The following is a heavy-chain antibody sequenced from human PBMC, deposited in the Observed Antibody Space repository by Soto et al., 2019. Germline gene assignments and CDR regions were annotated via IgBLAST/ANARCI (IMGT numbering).Heavy chain of an antibody. CDR3: AKDLTRVTTAPFDY. CDR2: ISYDGSNK. Sequence: PGGSLRLSCAASGFTFSSYGMHWVRQAPGKGLEWVAVISYDGSNKYYADSVKGRFTISRDNSKNTLYLQMNSLRAEDTAVYYCAKDLTRVTTAPFDYWGQGTLVTVSS. J-gene: IGHJ4*02. CDR1: GFTFSSYG. V-gene: IGHV3-30*18. D-gene: IGHD4-17*01.